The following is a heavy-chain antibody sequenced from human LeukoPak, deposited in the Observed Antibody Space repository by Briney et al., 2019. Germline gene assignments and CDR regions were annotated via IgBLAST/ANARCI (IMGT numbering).Heavy chain of an antibody. V-gene: IGHV1-2*06. CDR3: ARDDVDTAMGDY. CDR1: GYTFTGYY. D-gene: IGHD5-18*01. J-gene: IGHJ4*02. Sequence: GASVKVSCKASGYTFTGYYMHWVRQAPGQGLEWMGRINPNSGGTNYAQKFQGRVTVTRDTSISTAYMELSRLRSDDTAVYYCARDDVDTAMGDYWGQGTLVTVSS. CDR2: INPNSGGT.